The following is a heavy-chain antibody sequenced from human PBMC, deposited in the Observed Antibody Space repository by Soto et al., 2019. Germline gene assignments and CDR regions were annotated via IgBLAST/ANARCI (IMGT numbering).Heavy chain of an antibody. CDR2: IWHDGKNK. Sequence: QVQVVESGGGVVQPGRSLRLSCVASGFTFSNFGMHWVRQAPGKGLEWVAVIWHDGKNKYYADSAEGRFTVSRDNSKNTLFLQMNSLKAEETAVYYGARGPGQDEAMDDWGQGNLVTVSS. CDR3: ARGPGQDEAMDD. V-gene: IGHV3-33*02. CDR1: GFTFSNFG. J-gene: IGHJ4*02.